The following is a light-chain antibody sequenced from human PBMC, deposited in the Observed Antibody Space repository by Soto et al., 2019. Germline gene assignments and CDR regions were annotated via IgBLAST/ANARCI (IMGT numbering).Light chain of an antibody. CDR2: DAS. CDR3: QQCNSYPWT. CDR1: QTISVS. J-gene: IGKJ1*01. V-gene: IGKV1-5*01. Sequence: IQMTQSPSTLSASVGDTVTITCRASQTISVSLAWYQQNPGKAPNLLISDASSLESGVPSRFSGSGSGTEFTLTISSLQPDDFATYYCQQCNSYPWTFGQGTKVDIK.